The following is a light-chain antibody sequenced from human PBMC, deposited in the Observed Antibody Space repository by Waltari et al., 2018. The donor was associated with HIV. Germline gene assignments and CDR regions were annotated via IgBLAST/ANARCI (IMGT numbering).Light chain of an antibody. J-gene: IGLJ3*02. CDR2: SDN. Sequence: QSVLTQPPSASGTPGQGVTISCSGSSPNIGRRTVNWYQQLQGTAPKLLIYSDNQLPSGVPDRLSGSKSGTSASLAISGLQSEDEADYYCSTWDDSLNGRVFGGGTKLTVL. CDR3: STWDDSLNGRV. V-gene: IGLV1-44*01. CDR1: SPNIGRRT.